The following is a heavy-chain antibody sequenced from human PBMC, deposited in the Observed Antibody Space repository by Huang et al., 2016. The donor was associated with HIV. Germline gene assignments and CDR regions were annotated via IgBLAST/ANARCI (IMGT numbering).Heavy chain of an antibody. CDR2: IKNDCSIT. J-gene: IGHJ3*02. Sequence: EVQLVESGGGLVQPGGSLRLSCAASGFTFSSYWMHWVRQAPGKGLVWLSRIKNDCSITTYADSVKGRITISRDNARNTMYLQMTTLSAGDTAVYYCARHRSSGGVEEAFDIWGPGTLVTVAS. CDR1: GFTFSSYW. D-gene: IGHD2-8*02. V-gene: IGHV3-74*03. CDR3: ARHRSSGGVEEAFDI.